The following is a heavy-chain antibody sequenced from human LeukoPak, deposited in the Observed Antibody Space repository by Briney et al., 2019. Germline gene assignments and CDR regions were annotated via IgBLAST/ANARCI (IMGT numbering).Heavy chain of an antibody. CDR2: ISYDGSNE. CDR3: ARDKGTSYLSSFDY. D-gene: IGHD6-6*01. Sequence: GGSLRLSCAASGFTFSSYVMHWVRQAPGKGLEWVAIISYDGSNEYYADSVKGRFTISRDNSKNTLYLQMRAADTAVYYCARDKGTSYLSSFDYWGQGTLVTVSS. V-gene: IGHV3-30*04. J-gene: IGHJ4*02. CDR1: GFTFSSYV.